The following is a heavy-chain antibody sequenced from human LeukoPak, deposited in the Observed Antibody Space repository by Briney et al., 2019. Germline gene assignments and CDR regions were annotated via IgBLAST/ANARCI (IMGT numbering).Heavy chain of an antibody. D-gene: IGHD3-22*01. Sequence: GGSLRLSCAASGFTFSAYSMNWVRQAPGKGLEWVSSISSSSSYIYYADSVKGRFTISRDNAKNSLYLQMNSLRADDTAVYYCARVLSTFYYDSSGYYYWDYWGQGTLVTVSS. V-gene: IGHV3-21*01. CDR3: ARVLSTFYYDSSGYYYWDY. CDR1: GFTFSAYS. CDR2: ISSSSSYI. J-gene: IGHJ4*02.